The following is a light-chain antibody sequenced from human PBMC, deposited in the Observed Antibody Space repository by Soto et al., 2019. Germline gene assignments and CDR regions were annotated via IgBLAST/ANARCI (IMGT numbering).Light chain of an antibody. V-gene: IGLV2-8*01. Sequence: SVLTQPPSASGSPGQSVTISCTGTRNDIGAYEFVSWYQHHPGKAPKLIIYEVIQRPSGVPDRFSGSKSGNTASLTVSGLQAADEADYYCKSYAGSNTYVFGTGTKSPS. J-gene: IGLJ1*01. CDR3: KSYAGSNTYV. CDR2: EVI. CDR1: RNDIGAYEF.